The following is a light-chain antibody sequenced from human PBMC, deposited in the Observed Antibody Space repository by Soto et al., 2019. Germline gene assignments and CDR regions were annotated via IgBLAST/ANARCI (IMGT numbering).Light chain of an antibody. J-gene: IGKJ4*01. V-gene: IGKV3-11*01. CDR2: DAS. Sequence: EIVLTQSPATLSLSPGERATLSCRASQSVGTYLVWYQQKPGQAPRLLIYDASKRAIGIPDRFSGSGSGPDFTLTISSLEPGDSAVYYCQQRRAWPRVFGGGTRME. CDR3: QQRRAWPRV. CDR1: QSVGTY.